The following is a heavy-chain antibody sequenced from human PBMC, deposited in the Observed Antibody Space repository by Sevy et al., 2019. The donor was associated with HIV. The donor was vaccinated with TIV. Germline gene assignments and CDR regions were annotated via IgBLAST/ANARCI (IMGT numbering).Heavy chain of an antibody. CDR2: ISAYNGNT. V-gene: IGHV1-18*01. J-gene: IGHJ4*02. Sequence: ASVKVSCKASGYTFTSYGISWVRQAPGQGLEWMGWISAYNGNTNYAQKLQGRVTMTTDTSTSTAYMELRSLSSDDTAVYYCARERRERVFGYFDYWGQGTLVTVSS. D-gene: IGHD1-1*01. CDR3: ARERRERVFGYFDY. CDR1: GYTFTSYG.